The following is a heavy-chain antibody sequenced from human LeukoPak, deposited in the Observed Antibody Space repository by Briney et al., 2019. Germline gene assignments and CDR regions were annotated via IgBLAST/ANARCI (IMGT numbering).Heavy chain of an antibody. Sequence: SVKVSCKASGGTFSTYAISWVRQAPGQGLEWMGGIIPIFGTANYAQKLQGRVTITADESTSTAYMELSSLRAEDTAVYYCARATYYYGSGSYSNPYYYYYAMDVWGQGTTVTVSS. CDR2: IIPIFGTA. J-gene: IGHJ6*02. V-gene: IGHV1-69*13. CDR3: ARATYYYGSGSYSNPYYYYYAMDV. CDR1: GGTFSTYA. D-gene: IGHD3-10*01.